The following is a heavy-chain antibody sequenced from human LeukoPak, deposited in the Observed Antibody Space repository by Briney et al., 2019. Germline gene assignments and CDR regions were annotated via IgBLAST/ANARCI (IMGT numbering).Heavy chain of an antibody. V-gene: IGHV3-48*04. CDR3: ARDAVVVRQQYYYMDV. CDR1: GFTFSNYN. CDR2: IGTSSNSI. Sequence: GGSLRLSCAASGFTFSNYNFNWVRQAPGKGLEWLSYIGTSSNSIYYADSMKGRFTISRDNAKNSLYLQMNSLRAEDTAVYYCARDAVVVRQQYYYMDVWGKGTTVTVSS. D-gene: IGHD3-22*01. J-gene: IGHJ6*03.